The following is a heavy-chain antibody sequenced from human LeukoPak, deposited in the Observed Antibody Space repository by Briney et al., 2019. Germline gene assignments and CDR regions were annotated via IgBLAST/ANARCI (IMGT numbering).Heavy chain of an antibody. CDR1: GFSLNTAGVS. D-gene: IGHD3-3*01. Sequence: ESGPTLVKPTQTLTLTCTFSGFSLNTAGVSVARIRQPPGKALEWLALIYWDDNKRYSPSLESRLTITKDPSKNEVVLTMTNVDPVDTATYYCAHPYYDLWTGDLYYFDYWGQGTLVTVSS. J-gene: IGHJ4*02. V-gene: IGHV2-5*02. CDR2: IYWDDNK. CDR3: AHPYYDLWTGDLYYFDY.